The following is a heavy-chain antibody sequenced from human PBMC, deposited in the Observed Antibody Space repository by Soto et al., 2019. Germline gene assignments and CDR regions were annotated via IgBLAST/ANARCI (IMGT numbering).Heavy chain of an antibody. V-gene: IGHV4-30-4*01. J-gene: IGHJ3*01. CDR1: GGSVGSGEYY. D-gene: IGHD5-18*01. Sequence: QVQLQESGPGLVKPSQTLSLACTVSGGSVGSGEYYYSWIRQPPGKGLEWIGYIYDSGITNYTPSLKGLVTMSLDRSNNQVSLKLSSGTAADTAVYFCARDVAHGYTENVWGQGTMVTVSS. CDR3: ARDVAHGYTENV. CDR2: IYDSGIT.